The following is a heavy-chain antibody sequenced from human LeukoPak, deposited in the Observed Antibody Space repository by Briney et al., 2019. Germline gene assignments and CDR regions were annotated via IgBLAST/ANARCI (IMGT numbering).Heavy chain of an antibody. J-gene: IGHJ6*02. V-gene: IGHV4-30-4*01. D-gene: IGHD2-15*01. CDR1: GGSISSGDYY. Sequence: SETLSLTRTVSGGSISSGDYYWSWIRQPPGKGLKWIGYIYYSGSTYYNPSLESRVTISVDTSKNQFSLKLSSVTAADTAVYYCARARVYCSGGSCYGYYYYGMDVWGQGTTVTVSS. CDR3: ARARVYCSGGSCYGYYYYGMDV. CDR2: IYYSGST.